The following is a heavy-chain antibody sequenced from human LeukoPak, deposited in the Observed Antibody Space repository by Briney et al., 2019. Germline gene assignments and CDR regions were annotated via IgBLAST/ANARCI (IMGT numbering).Heavy chain of an antibody. V-gene: IGHV3-33*01. CDR2: IWYDGNNK. J-gene: IGHJ6*04. CDR1: GFSFSASG. CDR3: ARGSKSYDYYCYGMDV. Sequence: GRSLRVSCAASGFSFSASGMHWVRQAPGKGLEWVALIWYDGNNKYYADSVKGRFTLSRDNSKNTLYLQMNRLRAEDTAVYYCARGSKSYDYYCYGMDVWGKGTTVTVS. D-gene: IGHD5-12*01.